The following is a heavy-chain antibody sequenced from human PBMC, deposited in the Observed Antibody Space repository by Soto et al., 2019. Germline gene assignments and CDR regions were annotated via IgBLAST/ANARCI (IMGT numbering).Heavy chain of an antibody. CDR3: ANPGGVLEPLTG. CDR1: GFTFSDSW. Sequence: EMQLVESGGGLVQPGGSLRLSCAASGFTFSDSWMNWVRQAPGKGLEWVANIKPDGSEKYYVDSVKGRFTISRDNAKNSLYLQMDSLGAEDTAVYYCANPGGVLEPLTGWGQGTLVTVSS. D-gene: IGHD1-1*01. J-gene: IGHJ4*02. CDR2: IKPDGSEK. V-gene: IGHV3-7*05.